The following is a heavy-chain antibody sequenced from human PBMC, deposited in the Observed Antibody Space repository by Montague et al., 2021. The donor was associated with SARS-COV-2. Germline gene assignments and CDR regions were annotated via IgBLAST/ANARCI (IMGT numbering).Heavy chain of an antibody. V-gene: IGHV3-23*01. J-gene: IGHJ4*02. CDR2: IGDSGSKT. CDR3: AEAPIPGGSNPYYFDF. Sequence: SLRLSCAASGFTLRNYAMTWVRWAPGKGLEWVSAIGDSGSKTHYADSVQGRFTISRDNSKNTLSLEMNSLQVDDTAIYYCAEAPIPGGSNPYYFDFWGQGTLVTVSS. D-gene: IGHD3-10*01. CDR1: GFTLRNYA.